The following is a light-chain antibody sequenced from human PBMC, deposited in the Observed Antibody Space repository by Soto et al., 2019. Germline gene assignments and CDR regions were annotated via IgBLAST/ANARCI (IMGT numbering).Light chain of an antibody. Sequence: DIQMTQSPSSVSASVGDRVTITCRTSQGIRSWFAWYQQKPGKAPRLLIYAASSLQSGVPSRFSGSGSGTDFTLTISSLQPEDFATYYCQPANSFPLTFGEGTKLEIK. CDR1: QGIRSW. V-gene: IGKV1-12*01. J-gene: IGKJ4*01. CDR2: AAS. CDR3: QPANSFPLT.